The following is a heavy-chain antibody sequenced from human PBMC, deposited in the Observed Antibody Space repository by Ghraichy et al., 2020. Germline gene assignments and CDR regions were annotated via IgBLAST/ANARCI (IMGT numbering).Heavy chain of an antibody. J-gene: IGHJ5*02. D-gene: IGHD3-10*01. CDR1: GGSISSGGYY. Sequence: SETLSLTYTVSGGSISSGGYYWSWIRQHPGKGLEWIGYIYYSGSTYYNPSLKSRVTISVDTSKNQFSLKLSSVTAADTAVYYCARSGYGSGIYYRRGNWFDPWGQGTLVTVSS. CDR3: ARSGYGSGIYYRRGNWFDP. V-gene: IGHV4-31*03. CDR2: IYYSGST.